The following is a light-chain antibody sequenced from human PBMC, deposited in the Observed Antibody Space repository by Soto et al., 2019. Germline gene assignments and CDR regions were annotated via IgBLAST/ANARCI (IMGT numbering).Light chain of an antibody. J-gene: IGKJ3*01. CDR1: QSVRSS. Sequence: EIVLTKSPDTLSLSPGESATLSCRASQSVRSSLAWYQQKPGQAPRLLIYDASNRATGIPARFSGSGSGTDFTLTIRSLEPEDFAVYYCQQRSNWPPEVTFGPGTKGDIK. CDR3: QQRSNWPPEVT. V-gene: IGKV3-11*01. CDR2: DAS.